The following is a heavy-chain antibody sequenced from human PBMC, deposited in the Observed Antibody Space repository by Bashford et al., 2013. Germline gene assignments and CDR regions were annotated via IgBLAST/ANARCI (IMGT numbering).Heavy chain of an antibody. CDR3: ARDRVGAAAGMGHYFDC. CDR2: IDAGKGNT. J-gene: IGHJ4*02. Sequence: ASVKVSCKASGYTFTSYAIHWVRQAPGQRLEWMGWIDAGKGNTKYSQNFQGRVTITRDTSASTAYMELSSLRSEDTSVYYCARDRVGAAAGMGHYFDCWGQGTLVTVSS. CDR1: GYTFTSYA. D-gene: IGHD6-13*01. V-gene: IGHV1-3*01.